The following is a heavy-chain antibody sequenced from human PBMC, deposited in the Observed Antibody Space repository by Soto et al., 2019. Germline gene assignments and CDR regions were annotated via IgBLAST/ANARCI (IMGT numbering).Heavy chain of an antibody. CDR2: VYSGGAT. CDR3: VRGRYGSEIH. D-gene: IGHD3-10*01. V-gene: IGHV3-53*04. Sequence: EVRLVESGGGLVQPGGSLRLSCAAFGFTVSSNYMTWVRLAPGKGLEWVSLVYSGGATHYAASVKGRFTISTHSSQNTLFLQMTSLRTEDTATYYCVRGRYGSEIHWGQGTKVTVFS. J-gene: IGHJ4*02. CDR1: GFTVSSNY.